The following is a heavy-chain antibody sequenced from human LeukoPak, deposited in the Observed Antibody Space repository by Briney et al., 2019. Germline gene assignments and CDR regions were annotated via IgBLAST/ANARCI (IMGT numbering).Heavy chain of an antibody. V-gene: IGHV3-23*01. CDR2: ISSNGDFT. D-gene: IGHD2-15*01. CDR1: RFTFNTYA. Sequence: GGSLRLSCVASRFTFNTYAVNWVRQAPGKGLKWVSAISSNGDFTYYADSVRGRFTISRDNSKNTVFLQMNGLRADDRAVYYCATVKRDCSGGTCYSYDYWGQGTLVTVSS. J-gene: IGHJ4*02. CDR3: ATVKRDCSGGTCYSYDY.